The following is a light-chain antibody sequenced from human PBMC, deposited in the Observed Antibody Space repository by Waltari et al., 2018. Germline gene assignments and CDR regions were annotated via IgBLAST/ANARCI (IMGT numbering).Light chain of an antibody. CDR2: EVN. Sequence: QSALTQPASVSGSPGQSITISSTGTSNDFGSYNLVSRYQQRPGKAPKFIIYEVNRRPSGLSSRFSGSKSGNTASLTISGLQAEDEADYFCCSYAGVTTFYVFGTGTRVTVL. V-gene: IGLV2-23*02. CDR1: SNDFGSYNL. J-gene: IGLJ1*01. CDR3: CSYAGVTTFYV.